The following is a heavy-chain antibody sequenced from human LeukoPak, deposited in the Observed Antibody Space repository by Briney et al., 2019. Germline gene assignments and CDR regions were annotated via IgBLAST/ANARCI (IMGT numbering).Heavy chain of an antibody. D-gene: IGHD6-13*01. CDR1: GFTFSDYY. CDR3: AHISSSWPDY. J-gene: IGHJ4*02. V-gene: IGHV3-23*01. Sequence: PGRSLRLSCAASGFTFSDYYMSWVRQAPGKGLEWVSAISGSGGSTYYADSVKGRFTISRDNSKNTLYLQMNSLRAEDTAVYYCAHISSSWPDYWGQGTLVTVSS. CDR2: ISGSGGST.